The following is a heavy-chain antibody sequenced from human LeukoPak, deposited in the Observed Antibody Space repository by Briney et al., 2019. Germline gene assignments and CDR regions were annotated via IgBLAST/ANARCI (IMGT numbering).Heavy chain of an antibody. CDR1: GFTFSSYA. J-gene: IGHJ3*02. V-gene: IGHV3-23*01. CDR3: ARAIGGSGWPWGDAFDI. Sequence: PGGSLRLSCAASGFTFSSYAMSWVRQAPGMGLEWVSAISGSGGSTYYADSVKGRFTISRDNSKNTLYLQMNSLRAEDTAVYYCARAIGGSGWPWGDAFDIWGQGTMVTVSS. CDR2: ISGSGGST. D-gene: IGHD6-19*01.